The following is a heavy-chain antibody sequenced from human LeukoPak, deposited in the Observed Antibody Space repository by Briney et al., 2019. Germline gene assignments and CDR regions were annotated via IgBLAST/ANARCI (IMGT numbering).Heavy chain of an antibody. CDR2: ISSSGSYI. Sequence: PGGSLRLSCAASRFTFSSYSMNWVRQAPGKGLEWVSSISSSGSYIYYADSVKGRFTISRDNSQNTLYLQMNSLRSEDTAVFYCAKADEYYYYYYYIDVWGKGTTVTVSS. D-gene: IGHD5-24*01. CDR1: RFTFSSYS. V-gene: IGHV3-21*01. J-gene: IGHJ6*03. CDR3: AKADEYYYYYYYIDV.